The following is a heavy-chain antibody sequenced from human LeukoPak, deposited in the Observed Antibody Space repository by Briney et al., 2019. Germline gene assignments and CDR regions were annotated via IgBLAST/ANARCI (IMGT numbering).Heavy chain of an antibody. CDR2: ISGSGGST. J-gene: IGHJ4*02. Sequence: GGSLRLSCAASGFTFSSYAMSWVRQAPGKGLEWVSAISGSGGSTYYADSVKGRFTISRDNSKNTLYLQMRSLRAEDTAIYSCEKDYFDFWSGLWGQGTLVTVSS. D-gene: IGHD3-3*01. CDR1: GFTFSSYA. CDR3: EKDYFDFWSGL. V-gene: IGHV3-23*01.